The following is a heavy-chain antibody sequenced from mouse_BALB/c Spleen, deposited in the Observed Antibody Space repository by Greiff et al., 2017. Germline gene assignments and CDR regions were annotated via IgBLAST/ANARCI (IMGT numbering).Heavy chain of an antibody. V-gene: IGHV5-15*02. CDR3: ARVGTGFAY. J-gene: IGHJ3*01. CDR2: ISNLAYSI. D-gene: IGHD3-1*01. CDR1: GFTFSDYG. Sequence: EVKLVESGGGLVQPGGSRKLSCAASGFTFSDYGMAWVRQAPGKGPEWVAFISNLAYSIYYADTVTGRFTISRENAKNTLYLEMSSLRSEDTAMYYCARVGTGFAYWGQGTLVTVSA.